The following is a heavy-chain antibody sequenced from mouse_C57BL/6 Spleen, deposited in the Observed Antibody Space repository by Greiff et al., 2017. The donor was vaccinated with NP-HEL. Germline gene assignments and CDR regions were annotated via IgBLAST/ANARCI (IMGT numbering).Heavy chain of an antibody. Sequence: QVQLQQSGAELVKPGASVKLSCKASGYTFTSYWMHWVKQRPGQGLEWIGMIHPNSGSTNYNEKFKSKATLTVDKSSSTAYMQLSSLTSEDSAVYYCARYWVYAMDYWGQGTSVTVSS. CDR2: IHPNSGST. CDR3: ARYWVYAMDY. V-gene: IGHV1-64*01. D-gene: IGHD4-1*01. J-gene: IGHJ4*01. CDR1: GYTFTSYW.